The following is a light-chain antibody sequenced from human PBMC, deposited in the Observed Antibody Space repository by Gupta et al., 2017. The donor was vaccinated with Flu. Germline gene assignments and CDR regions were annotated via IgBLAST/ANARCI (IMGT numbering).Light chain of an antibody. CDR2: ENI. Sequence: NFVLTQPHSVSESPGKTVTISCTRSSGSIASSYVQWYQQRPGSSPTPVIYENIHRPSGVPDRFSGSIDRTSNSASLTVSGLRTEDEADYYCQSYDSTIVLVGGGTKLTVL. V-gene: IGLV6-57*01. J-gene: IGLJ2*01. CDR1: SGSIASSY. CDR3: QSYDSTIVL.